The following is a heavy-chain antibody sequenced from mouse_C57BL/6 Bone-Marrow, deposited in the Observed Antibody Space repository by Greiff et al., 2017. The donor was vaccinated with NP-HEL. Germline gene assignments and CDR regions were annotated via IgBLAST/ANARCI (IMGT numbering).Heavy chain of an antibody. Sequence: VQLQQPGAELVMPGASVKLSCKASGYTFTSYWMHWVKQRPGQGLEWIGEIDPSDSDTNYNQKFKGKSTLTVDKSSSTAYMQLSSLTSEDSAVYYCASSHYYGSSYGYFGVWGTGTTVTVSS. CDR3: ASSHYYGSSYGYFGV. V-gene: IGHV1-69*01. D-gene: IGHD1-1*01. CDR1: GYTFTSYW. J-gene: IGHJ1*03. CDR2: IDPSDSDT.